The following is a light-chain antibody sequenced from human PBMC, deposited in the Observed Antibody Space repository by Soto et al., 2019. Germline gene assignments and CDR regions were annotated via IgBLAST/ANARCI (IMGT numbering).Light chain of an antibody. V-gene: IGKV3-15*01. CDR3: PKYNNWPPIT. Sequence: EIVMTQSPATLSVSPGERVTLSCRASQSVRSNLSWYQQRPCHSPRLLIYGASTRATGIPARFSGSGSGTEFTLTLSRLTSEDFAVYYCPKYNNWPPITFGQGTQLEIK. J-gene: IGKJ5*01. CDR2: GAS. CDR1: QSVRSN.